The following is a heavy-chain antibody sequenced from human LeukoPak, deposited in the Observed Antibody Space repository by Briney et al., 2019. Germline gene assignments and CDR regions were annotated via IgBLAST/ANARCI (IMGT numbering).Heavy chain of an antibody. CDR3: AKDRAYDYVWGSYPYYFDY. J-gene: IGHJ4*02. V-gene: IGHV3-23*01. CDR1: GFTFSSYA. CDR2: ISGSGGST. D-gene: IGHD3-16*01. Sequence: GALRLSCAASGFTFSSYAMSWVRQAPGKGLGWVSAISGSGGSTYYADSVKGRFTISRDNSKNTLYLQMNSPRAEDTAVYYCAKDRAYDYVWGSYPYYFDYWGQGTLVTVSS.